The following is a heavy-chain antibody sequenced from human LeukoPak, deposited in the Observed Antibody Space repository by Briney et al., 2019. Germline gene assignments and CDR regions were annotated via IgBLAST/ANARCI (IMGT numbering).Heavy chain of an antibody. CDR1: GFTFSSYW. J-gene: IGHJ6*03. V-gene: IGHV3-7*01. D-gene: IGHD6-13*01. Sequence: GGSLRLSCAASGFTFSSYWMSWVRQAPGKGLEWVANIKQDGSEKYYVDSVKGRFTISRDNAKNSLYLQMNSLRAEDTAVYYCARDQSASWYYYYYYYMDVWGKGTTVTVSS. CDR3: ARDQSASWYYYYYYYMDV. CDR2: IKQDGSEK.